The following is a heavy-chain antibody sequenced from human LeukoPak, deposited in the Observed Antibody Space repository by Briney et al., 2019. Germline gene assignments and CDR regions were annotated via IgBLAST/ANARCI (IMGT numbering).Heavy chain of an antibody. CDR2: IYPGDSDT. Sequence: GESLKISCKGSGYSFTSYWIGWVRQMPGKGLEWMGIIYPGDSDTRYSPSSQGQVTISADKSISTAYLQWSSLKASDTAMYYCARRGTVTYDAFDIWGQGTMVTVSS. CDR1: GYSFTSYW. V-gene: IGHV5-51*01. J-gene: IGHJ3*02. CDR3: ARRGTVTYDAFDI. D-gene: IGHD4-17*01.